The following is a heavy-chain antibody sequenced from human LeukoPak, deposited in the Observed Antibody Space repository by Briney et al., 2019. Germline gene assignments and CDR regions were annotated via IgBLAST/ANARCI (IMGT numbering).Heavy chain of an antibody. J-gene: IGHJ4*02. CDR1: GFTFSNYW. CDR2: IKQEGSEK. D-gene: IGHD6-19*01. V-gene: IGHV3-7*03. Sequence: GGSLRLSCAASGFTFSNYWMSWVRQAPGKGLEWVANIKQEGSEKYYVDSVKDRFTISRDNAKNSLCLQMNSLRADGTAVYYCARGKSSGAPGAYWGQGTLVTVSS. CDR3: ARGKSSGAPGAY.